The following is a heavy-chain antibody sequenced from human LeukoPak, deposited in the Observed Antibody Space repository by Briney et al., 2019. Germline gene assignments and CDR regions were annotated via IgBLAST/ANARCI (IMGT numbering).Heavy chain of an antibody. J-gene: IGHJ4*02. V-gene: IGHV3-7*01. CDR2: IEQDGRKK. D-gene: IGHD3-10*01. CDR1: GFTFRNYW. Sequence: GGSLRLSCTASGFTFRNYWMTWVRQAPGKGLEWVANIEQDGRKKFYVDSVKGRFTISRDNAKSSLYLQMDSLRAEDTAVYYCARHYYGSGSGKAPDFWGQGTPVTVSS. CDR3: ARHYYGSGSGKAPDF.